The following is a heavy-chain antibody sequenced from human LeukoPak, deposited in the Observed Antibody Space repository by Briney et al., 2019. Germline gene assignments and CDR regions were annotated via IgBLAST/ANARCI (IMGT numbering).Heavy chain of an antibody. J-gene: IGHJ3*02. CDR1: GGYITSYY. V-gene: IGHV4-59*08. D-gene: IGHD6-19*01. CDR2: INYSGST. CDR3: ARPKYSSAYDAFDI. Sequence: TSETLSLTCTVSGGYITSYYWSLIWQPPGKGLEWIGYINYSGSTNYNPSLKSRVIISVDTSKNQFSLKLSSVTAADTAVYYCARPKYSSAYDAFDIWGQGTMVTVSS.